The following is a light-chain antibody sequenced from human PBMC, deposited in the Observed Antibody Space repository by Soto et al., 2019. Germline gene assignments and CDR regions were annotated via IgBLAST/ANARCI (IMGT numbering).Light chain of an antibody. CDR3: CSYAGSYTGV. V-gene: IGLV2-11*01. J-gene: IGLJ3*02. CDR1: SSDVGTHGY. CDR2: DVT. Sequence: QSALTQPPSASGSPGQSVTISCTGTSSDVGTHGYVSWYQQHAGKAPKLVIYDVTKRPSGVADRFSGSKYGNTASLTISGLQAEDEADYYCCSYAGSYTGVFGGGTKLTVL.